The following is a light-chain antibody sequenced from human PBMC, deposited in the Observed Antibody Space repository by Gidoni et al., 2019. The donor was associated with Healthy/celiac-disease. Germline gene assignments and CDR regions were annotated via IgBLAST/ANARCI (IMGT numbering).Light chain of an antibody. Sequence: EIVLTQSPGTLSLSPGERATLSCRASQSVSSSYLAWYQQKPGQAPRLLIYGESSRATGIPDRFSGSGSGTDFTLTISRLEPEDVAVYYCQQYGSSPGTCXQXTKVEIK. CDR2: GES. CDR1: QSVSSSY. J-gene: IGKJ1*01. V-gene: IGKV3-20*01. CDR3: QQYGSSPGT.